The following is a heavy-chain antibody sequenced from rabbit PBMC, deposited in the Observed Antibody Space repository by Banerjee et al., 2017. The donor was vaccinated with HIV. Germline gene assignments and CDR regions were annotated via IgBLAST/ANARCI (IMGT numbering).Heavy chain of an antibody. Sequence: QEQLEESGGDLVKPGGTLTLTCKASGIDFSTYGISWVRQAPGKGLEWIACIYSGSSGSTYYASWAKGRFTISKTSSTTVTLQMTSLTAADTATYFCARRDYGSSTYYDLWGPGTLVTVS. CDR3: ARRDYGSSTYYDL. CDR1: GIDFSTYG. D-gene: IGHD8-1*01. CDR2: IYSGSSGST. J-gene: IGHJ4*01. V-gene: IGHV1S45*01.